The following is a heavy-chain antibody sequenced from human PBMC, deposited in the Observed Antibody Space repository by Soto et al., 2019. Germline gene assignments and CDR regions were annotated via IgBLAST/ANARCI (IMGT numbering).Heavy chain of an antibody. CDR1: GGSISSGGYY. J-gene: IGHJ6*03. D-gene: IGHD6-6*01. CDR2: IYYSGST. CDR3: ARELYSSSSHYYMDV. Sequence: ASETLSLICTVSGGSISSGGYYWSWIRQHPGKGLEWIGYIYYSGSTYYNPSLKSRVTISVDTSKNQFSLKLSSVTAADTAVYYCARELYSSSSHYYMDVWGRGTTVTVSS. V-gene: IGHV4-31*03.